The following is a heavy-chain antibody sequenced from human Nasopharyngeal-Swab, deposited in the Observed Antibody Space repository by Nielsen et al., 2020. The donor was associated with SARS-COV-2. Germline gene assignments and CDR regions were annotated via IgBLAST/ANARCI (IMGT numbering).Heavy chain of an antibody. CDR3: ARDIGGSSGDY. CDR1: GFTVSSDY. CDR2: IYSGGST. Sequence: GESLKIFCAASGFTVSSDYMSWVRQAPGKGLEWVSVIYSGGSTYYADSVKGRFTISRDNSKNTLYLQMNSLRAEDTAVYYCARDIGGSSGDYWGQGTLVTVSS. D-gene: IGHD1-26*01. V-gene: IGHV3-53*01. J-gene: IGHJ4*02.